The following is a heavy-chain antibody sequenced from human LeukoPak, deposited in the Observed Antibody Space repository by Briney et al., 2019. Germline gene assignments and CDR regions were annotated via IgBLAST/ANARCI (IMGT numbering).Heavy chain of an antibody. Sequence: GASVKVSCKASGYTFTSYYMHWVRQAPRQGLEWMGLINPTGGSTGYAQKLQGRVTMTTDTSTSTHYMEQRSPGSDDTAVYYCARYVAAAGNSDYWGQGTLVTVSS. CDR3: ARYVAAAGNSDY. D-gene: IGHD6-13*01. CDR1: GYTFTSYY. CDR2: INPTGGST. J-gene: IGHJ4*02. V-gene: IGHV1-46*01.